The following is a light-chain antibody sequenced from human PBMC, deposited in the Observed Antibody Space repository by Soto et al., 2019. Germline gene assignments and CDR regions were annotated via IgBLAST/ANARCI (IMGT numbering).Light chain of an antibody. V-gene: IGLV2-14*01. CDR2: EVS. J-gene: IGLJ1*01. CDR1: SSDVGVYNY. Sequence: QSALTQPASVSGSPGQSITFSCTGSSSDVGVYNYVSWYQQQPGKAPKLMIYEVSNRPSGVSNRFSGSTSGNTAPLTISGLQAEDEPNYYCSSYTSSRTGVFGTGTKVPVL. CDR3: SSYTSSRTGV.